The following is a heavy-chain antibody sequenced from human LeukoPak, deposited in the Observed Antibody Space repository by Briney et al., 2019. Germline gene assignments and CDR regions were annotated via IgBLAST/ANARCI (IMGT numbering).Heavy chain of an antibody. D-gene: IGHD7-27*01. V-gene: IGHV6-1*01. CDR3: VSGGDWGFGWYFDV. CDR2: IYYRSRWHY. Sequence: SQTLSLTCAISGDSVSSNSGSWSWIRQSPSSGPEWLGRIYYRSRWHYEYAVSVQNRISISPDTTKNRFSLQLNSMSPDDSAVYYCVSGGDWGFGWYFDVWGRGALVTVSS. CDR1: GDSVSSNSGS. J-gene: IGHJ2*01.